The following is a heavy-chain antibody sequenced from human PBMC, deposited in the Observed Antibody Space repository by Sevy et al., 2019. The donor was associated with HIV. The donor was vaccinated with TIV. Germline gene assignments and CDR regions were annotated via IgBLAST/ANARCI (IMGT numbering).Heavy chain of an antibody. Sequence: GESLKISCKGSGYSFTSYWIGWVRQMPGKGLEWMGIIYPGDSDTRYSPSFQGQVTISADKSISTAYLQGSSLKASDTAMYYCARLAYYDSSGHGGYYYYGMDVWGQGTTVTVSS. V-gene: IGHV5-51*01. CDR2: IYPGDSDT. CDR1: GYSFTSYW. J-gene: IGHJ6*02. D-gene: IGHD3-22*01. CDR3: ARLAYYDSSGHGGYYYYGMDV.